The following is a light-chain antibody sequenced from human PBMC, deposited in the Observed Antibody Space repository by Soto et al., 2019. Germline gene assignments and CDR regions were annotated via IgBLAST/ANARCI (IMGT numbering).Light chain of an antibody. Sequence: EIVLTQSPFTLSLSPVERSTLSFMASQSVSNNYLAWYQQKPGQAPRLLIYGASNRATGIPDRFSGSGSGTDFTLTISGLEPEDFAVYYCQQYGSSGTFGQGTKVDIK. CDR1: QSVSNNY. J-gene: IGKJ1*01. CDR2: GAS. V-gene: IGKV3-20*01. CDR3: QQYGSSGT.